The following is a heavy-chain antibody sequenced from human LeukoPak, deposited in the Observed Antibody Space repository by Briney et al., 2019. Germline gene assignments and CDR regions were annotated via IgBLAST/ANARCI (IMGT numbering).Heavy chain of an antibody. D-gene: IGHD6-19*01. V-gene: IGHV3-30*04. CDR3: SGRHPLFDY. CDR1: GFTFRNYA. CDR2: ISYRGNNK. J-gene: IGHJ4*02. Sequence: GGSLRLSCAASGFTFRNYAMHWVRQAPGKGLEWVAVISYRGNNKYYADSVKGRFTISRDNSKNTLYLQMNSLRAEDTAVYYCSGRHPLFDYWGQGTLVTVSS.